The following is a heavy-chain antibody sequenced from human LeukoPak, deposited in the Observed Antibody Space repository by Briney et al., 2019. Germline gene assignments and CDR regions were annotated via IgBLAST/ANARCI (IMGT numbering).Heavy chain of an antibody. CDR1: GGSISSGGYY. CDR2: IYTSGST. Sequence: PSETLSLTCTVSGGSISSGGYYWSWIRQPAGKGLEWIGRIYTSGSTNYNPSLKSRVTTSVDTSKNQFSLKLSSVTAADTAVYYCARDVYCSGGSCSNWFDPWGKGTLVTVSS. J-gene: IGHJ5*02. CDR3: ARDVYCSGGSCSNWFDP. V-gene: IGHV4-61*02. D-gene: IGHD2-15*01.